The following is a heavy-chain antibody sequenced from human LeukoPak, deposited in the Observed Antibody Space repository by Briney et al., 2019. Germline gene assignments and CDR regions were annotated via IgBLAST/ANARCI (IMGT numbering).Heavy chain of an antibody. V-gene: IGHV1-2*02. J-gene: IGHJ4*01. CDR1: GYTFTDYY. CDR3: ARGRRILVGPENAGDFFDY. D-gene: IGHD2-21*01. Sequence: ASVKVSCKASGYTFTDYYLLWVRQAPGQGLEWMGWIKPNSGATDYAQNFQARVTMTRDTSSGTAYLDLSGFTSDDTAVYYCARGRRILVGPENAGDFFDYWGQGTLVIVSS. CDR2: IKPNSGAT.